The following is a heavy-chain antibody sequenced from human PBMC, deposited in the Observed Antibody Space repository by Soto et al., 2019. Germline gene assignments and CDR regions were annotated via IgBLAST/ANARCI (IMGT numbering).Heavy chain of an antibody. CDR2: ISSSSYI. V-gene: IGHV3-21*01. J-gene: IGHJ5*02. D-gene: IGHD6-19*01. CDR1: GFTFSSYS. CDR3: ASDPSGAVAGNNWFDP. Sequence: GGSLRLSCAASGFTFSSYSMNWVRQAPGKGLEWVSSISSSSYIYYADSVKGRFTISRDNAKNSLFLQMNSLRVEDTAVYYCASDPSGAVAGNNWFDPWGQGTLVTVSS.